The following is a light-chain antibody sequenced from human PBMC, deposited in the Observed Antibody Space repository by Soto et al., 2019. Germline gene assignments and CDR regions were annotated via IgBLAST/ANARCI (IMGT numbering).Light chain of an antibody. J-gene: IGLJ2*01. Sequence: QSVLTQPPSVSGTPGQRVTISCTGSSSNIGAPYDVNWYQQLPGTAPKLLIYESTNRPSGVPDRFSGSKSGTSASLAITGLQAEDEADYYCQSCDTYLSGSLFGGGTKLTVL. CDR3: QSCDTYLSGSL. V-gene: IGLV1-40*01. CDR1: SSNIGAPYD. CDR2: EST.